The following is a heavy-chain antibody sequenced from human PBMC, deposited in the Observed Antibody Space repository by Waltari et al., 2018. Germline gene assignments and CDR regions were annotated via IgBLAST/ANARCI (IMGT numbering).Heavy chain of an antibody. J-gene: IGHJ3*02. CDR3: ARDHSSGYKGPMDDAFDI. V-gene: IGHV1-69*01. CDR1: GGTFSSYA. CDR2: IIPIFGTA. D-gene: IGHD3-22*01. Sequence: QVQLVQSGAEVKKPGSSVKVSCKASGGTFSSYAIRWVRQAPGQGLEWMGGIIPIFGTANYAQKFQGRVTITADESTSTAYMELSSLRSEDTAVYYCARDHSSGYKGPMDDAFDIWGQGTMVTVSS.